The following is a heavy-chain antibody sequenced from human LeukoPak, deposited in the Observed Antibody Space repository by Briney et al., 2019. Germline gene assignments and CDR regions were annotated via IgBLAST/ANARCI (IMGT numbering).Heavy chain of an antibody. CDR2: INPSGGST. CDR1: GYTFTSYY. V-gene: IGHV1-46*01. D-gene: IGHD6-6*01. J-gene: IGHJ5*02. CDR3: ARESGAARPHPSFDP. Sequence: ASVKVSCKASGYTFTSYYMHWVRQAPGQGLEWMGIINPSGGSTSYAQKFQGRVTMTRDTSTSTVYMELSSLRSEDTAVYYCARESGAARPHPSFDPWGQGTLVTVSS.